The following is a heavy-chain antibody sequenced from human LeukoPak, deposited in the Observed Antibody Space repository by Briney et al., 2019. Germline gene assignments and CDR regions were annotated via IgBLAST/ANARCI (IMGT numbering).Heavy chain of an antibody. CDR1: GGSISSYY. CDR3: ARAHGCGGDCYSIGYFDL. D-gene: IGHD2-21*02. J-gene: IGHJ2*01. Sequence: SETLSLTCTVSGGSISSYYWSWIRQPPRKGLEGIGCDYYSGSTNYSPSLKSRVTISVDTSKNQFSLKLSSVTAADTAVYYCARAHGCGGDCYSIGYFDLWGRGTLVTVSS. CDR2: DYYSGST. V-gene: IGHV4-59*01.